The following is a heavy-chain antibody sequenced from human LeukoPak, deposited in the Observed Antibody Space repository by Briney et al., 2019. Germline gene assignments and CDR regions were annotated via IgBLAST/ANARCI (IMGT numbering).Heavy chain of an antibody. CDR2: INHSGST. D-gene: IGHD3-3*01. V-gene: IGHV4-34*01. Sequence: ASETLSPTCAVYGGSFSGYYWSWIRQPPGKGLEWIGEINHSGSTNYNPSLKSRVTISVDTSKNQFSLKLSSVTTADTAVYYCARGPITIFGVVSMGPYYFDYWGQGTLVTVSS. J-gene: IGHJ4*02. CDR1: GGSFSGYY. CDR3: ARGPITIFGVVSMGPYYFDY.